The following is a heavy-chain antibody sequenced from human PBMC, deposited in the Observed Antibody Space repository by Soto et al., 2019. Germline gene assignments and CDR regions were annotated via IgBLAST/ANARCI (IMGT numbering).Heavy chain of an antibody. J-gene: IGHJ6*02. CDR1: GFTVSSNY. CDR3: ASTAAGYYIGGYYGMDV. D-gene: IGHD3-22*01. V-gene: IGHV3-53*02. Sequence: EVQLVETGGGLIQPGGSLRLSCAASGFTVSSNYMSWVRQAPGKGLEWVSVIYSGGSTYYADSVKGRFTISRDNSKNTLYLQTNSLRAEDTAVYYCASTAAGYYIGGYYGMDVWGQGTTVTVSS. CDR2: IYSGGST.